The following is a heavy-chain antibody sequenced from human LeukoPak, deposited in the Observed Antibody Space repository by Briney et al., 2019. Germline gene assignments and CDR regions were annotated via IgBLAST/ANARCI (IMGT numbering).Heavy chain of an antibody. V-gene: IGHV1-18*04. CDR2: VSAYNGNT. J-gene: IGHJ4*02. CDR1: GYTFTSYG. D-gene: IGHD3-9*01. CDR3: ARDRRILTGPDY. Sequence: RVASVKVSCKASGYTFTSYGISWVRQAPGQGLEWMGCVSAYNGNTNYAQKLQGRVTMTTDTSTSTAYMELRSLRSDDTAVYYCARDRRILTGPDYWGQGTLVTVSS.